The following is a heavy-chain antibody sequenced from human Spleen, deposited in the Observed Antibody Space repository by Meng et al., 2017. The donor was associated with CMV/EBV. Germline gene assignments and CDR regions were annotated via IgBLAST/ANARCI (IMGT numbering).Heavy chain of an antibody. CDR1: GFAFNKYV. CDR2: ISGSGLST. Sequence: GESLKISCEASGFAFNKYVMTWVRQASGKGLEWVSSISGSGLSTYYADSVKGRFTISRDNSKNTLYLQMNSLRAEDTAVYYCASNYYYDSSGYYFPLWYWGQGTLVTVSS. D-gene: IGHD3-22*01. V-gene: IGHV3-23*01. J-gene: IGHJ4*02. CDR3: ASNYYYDSSGYYFPLWY.